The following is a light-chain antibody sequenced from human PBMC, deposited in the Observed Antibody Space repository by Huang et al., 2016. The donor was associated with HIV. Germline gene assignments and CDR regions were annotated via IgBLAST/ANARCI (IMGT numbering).Light chain of an antibody. CDR3: QQYGDSPPT. V-gene: IGKV3-20*01. CDR1: QSLGGNS. J-gene: IGKJ4*01. Sequence: EIVLTQSPGTLSLSPGEGATLSCTASQSLGGNSLAWYQQRPGQDPRLLIYDTSSRATGIPDNFSGGGSGTDFILIISRLEPEDFAVYFCQQYGDSPPTFGGGTKVEI. CDR2: DTS.